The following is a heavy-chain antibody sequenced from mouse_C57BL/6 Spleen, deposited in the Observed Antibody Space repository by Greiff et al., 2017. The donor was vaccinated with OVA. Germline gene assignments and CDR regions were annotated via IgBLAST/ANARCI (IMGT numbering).Heavy chain of an antibody. D-gene: IGHD3-2*02. CDR2: INPNNGGT. CDR3: ARSPAAQATSYAMDY. V-gene: IGHV1-26*01. CDR1: GYTFTDYY. Sequence: EVQLQQSGPELVKPGASVKISCKASGYTFTDYYMNWVKQSHGKSLEWIGDINPNNGGTSYNQKFKGKATLTVDKSSSTAYMELRSLTSEDSAVYYCARSPAAQATSYAMDYWGQGTSVTVSS. J-gene: IGHJ4*01.